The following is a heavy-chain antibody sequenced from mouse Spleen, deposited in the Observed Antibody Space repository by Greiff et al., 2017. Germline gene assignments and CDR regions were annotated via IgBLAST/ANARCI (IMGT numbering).Heavy chain of an antibody. J-gene: IGHJ2*01. V-gene: IGHV1-82*01. CDR3: AREYYYGSSYGDYFDY. CDR2: IYPGDGDT. D-gene: IGHD1-1*01. CDR1: GYAFSSSW. Sequence: VQLQQSGPELVKPGASVKISCKASGYAFSSSWMNWVKQRPGKGLEWIGRIYPGDGDTNYNGKFKGKATLTADKSSSTAYMQLSSLTSEDSAVYFCAREYYYGSSYGDYFDYWGQGTTLTVSS.